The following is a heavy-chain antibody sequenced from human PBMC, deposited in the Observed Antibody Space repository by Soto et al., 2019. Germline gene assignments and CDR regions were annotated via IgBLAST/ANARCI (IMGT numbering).Heavy chain of an antibody. D-gene: IGHD5-18*01. CDR3: AIGSRDTALAPPPFDF. CDR2: IYSSGTT. J-gene: IGHJ4*02. V-gene: IGHV4-31*03. CDR1: GGSFNSDGYY. Sequence: QVQLQESGPGLVKPSQTLSLTCTVSGGSFNSDGYYWSWIRQHPEKGLAWIGYIYSSGTTYYNPSLRSRISIAMDTSKKQLSLELTSVTAADAVVYFWAIGSRDTALAPPPFDFWGQGTLVPVSS.